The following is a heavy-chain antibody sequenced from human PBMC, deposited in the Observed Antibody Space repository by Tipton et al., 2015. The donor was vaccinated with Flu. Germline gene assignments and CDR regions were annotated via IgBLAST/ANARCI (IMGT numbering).Heavy chain of an antibody. CDR1: GGSISSGSYY. D-gene: IGHD3-10*01. V-gene: IGHV4-61*02. J-gene: IGHJ5*02. CDR2: IYTSGST. Sequence: TLSLTCTVSGGSISSGSYYWSWIRQLAGKGLEWIGRIYTSGSTNYNPSLKSRVTISVDTSKNQFSLKLSSVTAADTAVYYCARDLFGEKDWFDPWGQGTLVTVSS. CDR3: ARDLFGEKDWFDP.